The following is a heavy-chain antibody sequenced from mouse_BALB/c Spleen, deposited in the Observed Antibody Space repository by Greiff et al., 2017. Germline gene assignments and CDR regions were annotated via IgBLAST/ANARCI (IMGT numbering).Heavy chain of an antibody. D-gene: IGHD2-14*01. J-gene: IGHJ2*01. CDR2: ISSGGSYT. Sequence: EVKLVDSGGDLVKPGGSLKLSCAASGFTFSSYGMSWVRQTPDKRLEWVATISSGGSYTYYPDSVKGRFTISRDNAKNTLYLQMSSLKSEDTAMYYCARQEVLFDYWGQGTTLTVSS. V-gene: IGHV5-6*01. CDR1: GFTFSSYG. CDR3: ARQEVLFDY.